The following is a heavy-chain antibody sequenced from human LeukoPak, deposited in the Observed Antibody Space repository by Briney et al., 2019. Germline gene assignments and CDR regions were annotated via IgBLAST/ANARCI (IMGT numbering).Heavy chain of an antibody. Sequence: GGSLRLSCAASGFTFDDYAMHWVRQAPGKGLEWVAGISWNSGSIGYADSVKGRFTISRDNAKNSLYLQMNSLRAEDTALYYCAKDRSYGSGDYMDVWGKGTTVTISS. CDR1: GFTFDDYA. CDR2: ISWNSGSI. V-gene: IGHV3-9*01. J-gene: IGHJ6*03. D-gene: IGHD3-10*01. CDR3: AKDRSYGSGDYMDV.